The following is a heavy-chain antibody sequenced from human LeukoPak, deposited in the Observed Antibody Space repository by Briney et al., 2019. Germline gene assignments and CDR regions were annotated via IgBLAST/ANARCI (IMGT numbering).Heavy chain of an antibody. J-gene: IGHJ2*01. Sequence: NPGGSLRLSCAASGFTFSSYSMNWVRQAPGTGLEWVSSISSSRSYIYYVDSVKGRFTISRDNAKNSLYLQMNSLRAEDTAVYYCARDLPDEVPSFDLWGRGTLVTVSS. CDR1: GFTFSSYS. D-gene: IGHD1-1*01. CDR3: ARDLPDEVPSFDL. V-gene: IGHV3-21*01. CDR2: ISSSRSYI.